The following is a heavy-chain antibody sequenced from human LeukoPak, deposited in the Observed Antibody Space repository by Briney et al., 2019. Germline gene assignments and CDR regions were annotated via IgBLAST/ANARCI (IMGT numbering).Heavy chain of an antibody. J-gene: IGHJ4*02. CDR2: IRSEAYGGTT. V-gene: IGHV3-49*04. CDR1: GFTFGDYG. Sequence: GGSLRLSCTTSGFTFGDYGMSWVRQAPGKGLEWVGFIRSEAYGGTTENAASVKGRFTISRDDSKSIAYLQMNSLKTEDTAVYYCARGYCSGGSCYSDVPYFDYWGQGTLVTVSS. CDR3: ARGYCSGGSCYSDVPYFDY. D-gene: IGHD2-15*01.